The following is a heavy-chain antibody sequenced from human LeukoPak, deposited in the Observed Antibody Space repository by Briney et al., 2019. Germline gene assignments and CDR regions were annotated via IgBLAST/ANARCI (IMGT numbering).Heavy chain of an antibody. CDR1: GFTFSDYY. V-gene: IGHV3-11*04. CDR3: ARHDYGASRVTFDI. J-gene: IGHJ3*02. D-gene: IGHD4-17*01. CDR2: ISPDSNTI. Sequence: GGSLRLSCAASGFTFSDYYMSWIRQAPGKGLEWVSYISPDSNTIRYADSVKGRFTFSRDNAKNSLYLRMNSLGADDTALYYCARHDYGASRVTFDICGQGTMVTVSS.